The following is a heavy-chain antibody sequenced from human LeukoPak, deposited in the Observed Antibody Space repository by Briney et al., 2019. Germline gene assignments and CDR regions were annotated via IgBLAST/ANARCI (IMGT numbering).Heavy chain of an antibody. CDR2: INHSGST. V-gene: IGHV4-34*01. Sequence: PSETLSLTCAVYGGSFSDYYWSWIRQSPGKGLEWIGEINHSGSTNSNPSLKSRVTISVDTSKNQFSLKLSSVTAADTAVYYCARTTEAHSWQTRYYSYYMDVWGKGTTVTVSS. D-gene: IGHD6-13*01. J-gene: IGHJ6*03. CDR3: ARTTEAHSWQTRYYSYYMDV. CDR1: GGSFSDYY.